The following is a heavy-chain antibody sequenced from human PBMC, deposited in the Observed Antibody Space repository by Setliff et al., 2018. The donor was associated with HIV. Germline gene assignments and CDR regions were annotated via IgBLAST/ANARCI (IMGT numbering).Heavy chain of an antibody. CDR3: ARQTVSGLYGDYYFDY. Sequence: GESLKISCKGSGYTFTSYWIGWVRQMPGKGLEWMGIIYPGDSDTRYSPSFQGQVTISADKSISTAYLQWRSLQASDTAMYYCARQTVSGLYGDYYFDYWGQGTLVTVSS. J-gene: IGHJ4*02. CDR2: IYPGDSDT. CDR1: GYTFTSYW. D-gene: IGHD4-17*01. V-gene: IGHV5-51*01.